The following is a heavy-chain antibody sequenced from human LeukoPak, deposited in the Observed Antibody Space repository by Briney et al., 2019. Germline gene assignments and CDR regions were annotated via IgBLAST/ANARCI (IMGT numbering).Heavy chain of an antibody. CDR2: IRYDGGNK. CDR3: ARAGVQQQLVPVYFDY. Sequence: GGSLRLSCAASGFTFSSYGTHWVRQAPGKGLEWVAFIRYDGGNKYYADSVKGRFTISRDNSKNTLYLQMNSLRAEDTAVYYCARAGVQQQLVPVYFDYWGQGTLVTVSS. D-gene: IGHD6-13*01. J-gene: IGHJ4*02. V-gene: IGHV3-30*02. CDR1: GFTFSSYG.